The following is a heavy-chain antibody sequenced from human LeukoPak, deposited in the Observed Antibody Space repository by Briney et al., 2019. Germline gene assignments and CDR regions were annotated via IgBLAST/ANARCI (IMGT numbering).Heavy chain of an antibody. V-gene: IGHV4-39*02. CDR2: IYYSGST. Sequence: SETLSLTCTVSGGSISSGGYYWSWVRQPPGKGLEWIGSIYYSGSTYYNPSLKSRVTISVDTSKNQFSLKLSSVTAADTAVYYCAREGGDFDWLLKTKRSDPWGQGTLVTVSS. CDR1: GGSISSGGYY. D-gene: IGHD3-9*01. CDR3: AREGGDFDWLLKTKRSDP. J-gene: IGHJ5*02.